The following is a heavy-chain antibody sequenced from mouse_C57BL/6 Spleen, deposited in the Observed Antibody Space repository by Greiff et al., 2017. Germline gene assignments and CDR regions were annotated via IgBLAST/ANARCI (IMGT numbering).Heavy chain of an antibody. J-gene: IGHJ1*03. V-gene: IGHV1-76*01. CDR2: IYPGSGNT. Sequence: QVQLKESGAELVRPGASVKLSCKASGYTFTDYYINWVKQRPGQGLEWIARIYPGSGNTYYNEKFKGKATLTAEKSSSTAYMQLSSLTSEDSAVYFCARGRGLMVTTGWYFDVWGTGTTVTVSS. D-gene: IGHD2-2*01. CDR3: ARGRGLMVTTGWYFDV. CDR1: GYTFTDYY.